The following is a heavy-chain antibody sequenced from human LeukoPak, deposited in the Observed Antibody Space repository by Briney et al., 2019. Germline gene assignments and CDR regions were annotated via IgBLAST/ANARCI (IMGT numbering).Heavy chain of an antibody. D-gene: IGHD2-2*01. J-gene: IGHJ6*03. CDR1: GGTFSSSA. Sequence: SVKVSCKASGGTFSSSAISWVRQAPGQGLEWMGGIIPIFGTANYAQKFQGRVTITTDESTSTAYMELSSLRSEDTAVYYCARDSGHCSSTSCYDYYMDVWGKGTTVTVSS. CDR3: ARDSGHCSSTSCYDYYMDV. CDR2: IIPIFGTA. V-gene: IGHV1-69*05.